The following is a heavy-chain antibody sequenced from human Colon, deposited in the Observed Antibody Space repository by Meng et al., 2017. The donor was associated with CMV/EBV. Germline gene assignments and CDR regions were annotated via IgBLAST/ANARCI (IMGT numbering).Heavy chain of an antibody. J-gene: IGHJ3*01. CDR1: GDSITSNPYF. D-gene: IGHD5-12*01. V-gene: IGHV4-39*07. CDR3: TRRGTGGYDSVSAFDV. Sequence: SETLSLTCTVSGDSITSNPYFWDWIRQPPGQGPEWIGTVYYTGTTSYNPSLESRVTISADTSKNQFSLNLTSVTAADTAIYYCTRRGTGGYDSVSAFDVWGQGTMVTVSS. CDR2: VYYTGTT.